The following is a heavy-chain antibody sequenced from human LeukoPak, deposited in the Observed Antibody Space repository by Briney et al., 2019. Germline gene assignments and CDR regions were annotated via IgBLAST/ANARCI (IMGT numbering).Heavy chain of an antibody. CDR1: GFTFSYXX. CDR2: ISYDGSNI. V-gene: IGHV3-30*18. D-gene: IGHD6-19*01. CDR3: AKQKSSGYYEPFDH. Sequence: PGKSLRLSCAASGFTFSYXXXXXVRQAPGKGXEXXXLISYDGSNIYYADXXKGRFTISRDNSKNTLYLQMNSLRPEDTAVYYCAKQKSSGYYEPFDHWGQGTLVTVSS. J-gene: IGHJ4*02.